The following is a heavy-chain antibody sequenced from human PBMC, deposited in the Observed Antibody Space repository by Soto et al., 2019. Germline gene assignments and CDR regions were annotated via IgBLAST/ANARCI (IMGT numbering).Heavy chain of an antibody. Sequence: PSETLSLTCAVYGGSFSGYYWSWIRQPPGKGLEWIGEINHSGSTNYNPSLKSRVTISVDTSKNQFSLKLSSVTAADTAVYYCARGRIWSGYFVKYYFDYWGQGTLVTVSS. CDR3: ARGRIWSGYFVKYYFDY. J-gene: IGHJ4*02. D-gene: IGHD3-3*01. CDR1: GGSFSGYY. CDR2: INHSGST. V-gene: IGHV4-34*01.